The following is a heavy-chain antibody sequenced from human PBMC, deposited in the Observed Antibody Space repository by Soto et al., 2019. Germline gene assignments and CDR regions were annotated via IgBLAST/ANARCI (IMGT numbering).Heavy chain of an antibody. V-gene: IGHV1-46*04. Sequence: QVQVVQSGPEVKKPGASVKVSCKTSGYNFTNYHVHWVRQAPGQGLEWMGAIKPNGGSTTYAQALQGRVTMPSDSSTSTGDMEMGSLISDDSAVYYCALPKNTLGWYNFWGQGTLVTVS. CDR3: ALPKNTLGWYNF. J-gene: IGHJ4*02. CDR2: IKPNGGST. CDR1: GYNFTNYH. D-gene: IGHD6-19*01.